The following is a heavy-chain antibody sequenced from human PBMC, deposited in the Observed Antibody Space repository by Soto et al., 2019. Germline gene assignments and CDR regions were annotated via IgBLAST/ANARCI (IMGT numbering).Heavy chain of an antibody. Sequence: QVQLVESGGDLVKPGGSLRLSCAASGYTFSDYYMSWIRQAPGKGLEWISYIDTSGTKIYYADSVKGRCTITRDNAKNSLYLEMNSLRDEDTAVYYCASHYDMWSGYLSPVDYWGQGTLGTVSS. D-gene: IGHD3-3*01. J-gene: IGHJ4*02. CDR2: IDTSGTKI. CDR1: GYTFSDYY. CDR3: ASHYDMWSGYLSPVDY. V-gene: IGHV3-11*01.